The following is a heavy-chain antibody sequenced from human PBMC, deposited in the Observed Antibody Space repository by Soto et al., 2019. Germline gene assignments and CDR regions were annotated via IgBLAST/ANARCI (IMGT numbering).Heavy chain of an antibody. V-gene: IGHV1-18*01. CDR2: ISAYNGNT. CDR3: ARDLPGTAAAGNFEY. J-gene: IGHJ4*02. D-gene: IGHD6-13*01. Sequence: QVQLVQSGAEVKKPGASVKVSCKASGYTFTSYAISWVRQAPGQGLEWMGWISAYNGNTNYAQKLQGRVTMTTDTSTSTAYMELRSLRSDVTAVYYSARDLPGTAAAGNFEYWGQGTLVTVSS. CDR1: GYTFTSYA.